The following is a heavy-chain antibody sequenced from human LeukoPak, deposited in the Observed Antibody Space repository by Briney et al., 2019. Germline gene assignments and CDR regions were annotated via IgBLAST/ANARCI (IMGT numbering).Heavy chain of an antibody. CDR1: GFTFRGHA. V-gene: IGHV3-30*02. Sequence: GGSLRLSCAASGFTFRGHAMHGVRQTPGVGLEGVAIIGNDGRDQHYSESVKGRFTISRDNSKNTLFLQLNSLRPEDTALYLCARDLMWGFDYWGQGTLVTVSS. CDR3: ARDLMWGFDY. D-gene: IGHD7-27*01. CDR2: IGNDGRDQ. J-gene: IGHJ4*02.